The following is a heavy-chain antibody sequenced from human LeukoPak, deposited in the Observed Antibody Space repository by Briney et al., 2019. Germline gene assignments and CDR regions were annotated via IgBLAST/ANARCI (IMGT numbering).Heavy chain of an antibody. J-gene: IGHJ4*02. V-gene: IGHV1-2*02. D-gene: IGHD3-9*01. CDR1: GYTFTGYY. CDR2: INPNSGGT. CDR3: ARDPEPLYDILTGYSDY. Sequence: ASVKVSCKASGYTFTGYYMHWVRQAPGQGLEWMGWINPNSGGTNYAQKFQGRVTMTRDTSISTAYMELSRLRSDDTAVYYCARDPEPLYDILTGYSDYWDQGTLVTVSS.